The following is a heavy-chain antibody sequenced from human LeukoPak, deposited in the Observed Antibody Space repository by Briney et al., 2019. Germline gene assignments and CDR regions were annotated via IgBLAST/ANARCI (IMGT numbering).Heavy chain of an antibody. CDR1: GFTFSSYG. D-gene: IGHD1-14*01. J-gene: IGHJ4*02. Sequence: PGGSLRLSCAASGFTFSSYGMHWVRQAPGKGLESLAVMSFDGSHKYYADSVKGRFTISRDNSKNTLYLQMNSLRAEDTAVYYCAKDRGSTGGFDYWGQGTLVTVSS. CDR3: AKDRGSTGGFDY. CDR2: MSFDGSHK. V-gene: IGHV3-30*18.